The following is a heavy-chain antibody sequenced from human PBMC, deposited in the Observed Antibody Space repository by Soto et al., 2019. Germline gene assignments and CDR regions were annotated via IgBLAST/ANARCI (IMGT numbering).Heavy chain of an antibody. D-gene: IGHD6-13*01. CDR1: GGTFSSYA. J-gene: IGHJ6*02. Sequence: SVKVSCKASGGTFSSYAISWVRQAPGQGLEWMGGIIPIFGTANYAQKFQGRVTITADKSTSTAYMELSSLRSEDTAVYYCARVDSSSWYVLYYYYYGMDVWGQGTTVTVS. CDR2: IIPIFGTA. V-gene: IGHV1-69*06. CDR3: ARVDSSSWYVLYYYYYGMDV.